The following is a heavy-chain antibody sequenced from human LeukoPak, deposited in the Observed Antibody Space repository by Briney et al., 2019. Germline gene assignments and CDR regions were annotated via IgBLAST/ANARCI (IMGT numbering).Heavy chain of an antibody. V-gene: IGHV3-64*01. Sequence: GGSLRLSCAASGFTFINYAMHWVRQAPGKGLEYVSAISSNGGSTYYANSVKGRFTISRVNSTNTLYLQMLSLIAEAMAAYYGTRVSRIHDDNSGYYHYWGQGTLVTVSS. J-gene: IGHJ4*02. CDR3: TRVSRIHDDNSGYYHY. CDR2: ISSNGGST. CDR1: GFTFINYA. D-gene: IGHD3-22*01.